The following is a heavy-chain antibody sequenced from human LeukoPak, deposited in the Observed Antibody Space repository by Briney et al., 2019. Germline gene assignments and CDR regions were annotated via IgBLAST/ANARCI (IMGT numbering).Heavy chain of an antibody. Sequence: GGSLRLSCAASGFTLSSYGMHWVRQAPGKGLEWVAIISYDGSNKYYADSVKGRFTISRDNSKNTLSLQMNSLRAEDTAVYSCAKSGYTSGWYHWFDLWGQGTLVTVSS. CDR2: ISYDGSNK. J-gene: IGHJ5*02. CDR1: GFTLSSYG. D-gene: IGHD6-19*01. CDR3: AKSGYTSGWYHWFDL. V-gene: IGHV3-30*18.